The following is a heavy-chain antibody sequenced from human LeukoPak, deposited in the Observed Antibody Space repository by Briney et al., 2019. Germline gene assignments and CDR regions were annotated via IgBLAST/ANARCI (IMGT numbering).Heavy chain of an antibody. V-gene: IGHV4-30-4*01. J-gene: IGHJ4*02. D-gene: IGHD3-3*01. CDR2: IYYSGST. CDR1: GGSISSGDYY. CDR3: ARAGGTIFGVVDY. Sequence: SQTLSLTCTVSGGSISSGDYYWSWIRQPPGKGLEWIGYIYYSGSTYYNPSLKSRVTISVDTSKNQFSLKLSSVTAAGTAVYYCARAGGTIFGVVDYWGQGTLVTVSS.